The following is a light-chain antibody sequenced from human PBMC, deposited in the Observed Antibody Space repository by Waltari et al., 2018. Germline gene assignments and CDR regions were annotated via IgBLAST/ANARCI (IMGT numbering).Light chain of an antibody. Sequence: QSALTQPASVSGSPGQPITISCTGTSSDVGGYDSVSWYQQHPGKAPKLMIYEVSNRPSGVSSRFSGSKSGNTASLTISGLQAEDEADYYCSSYTSSSSLFGGGTKLTVL. CDR1: SSDVGGYDS. CDR3: SSYTSSSSL. V-gene: IGLV2-14*01. J-gene: IGLJ2*01. CDR2: EVS.